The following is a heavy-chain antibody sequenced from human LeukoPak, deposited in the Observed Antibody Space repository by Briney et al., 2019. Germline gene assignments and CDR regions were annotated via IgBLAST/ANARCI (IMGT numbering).Heavy chain of an antibody. D-gene: IGHD1-26*01. CDR2: INHSGST. Sequence: SETLSLTCAVYGGSFSGYYWSWIRQPPGKGLEWIGEINHSGSTYYNPSLKSRVTISVDTSKNQFSLKLSSVTAADTAMYYCARVRGSYYPDYWGQGTLVTVSS. CDR1: GGSFSGYY. CDR3: ARVRGSYYPDY. J-gene: IGHJ4*02. V-gene: IGHV4-34*01.